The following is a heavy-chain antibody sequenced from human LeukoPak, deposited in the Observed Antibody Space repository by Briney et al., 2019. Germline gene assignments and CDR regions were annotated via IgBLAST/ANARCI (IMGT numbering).Heavy chain of an antibody. J-gene: IGHJ3*02. V-gene: IGHV3-7*04. D-gene: IGHD3-22*01. CDR2: IKQDVSET. CDR1: GFTFDDYA. CDR3: ARARTYYYDSSGYYYGPEAFDI. Sequence: PPGRSLRLSCAASGFTFDDYAMHWVRQAPGKGLEWVANIKQDVSETYYVDSVKGRFTISTDNAKNSLYLQMNSLRAEDTAVYYCARARTYYYDSSGYYYGPEAFDIWGQGTMVTVSS.